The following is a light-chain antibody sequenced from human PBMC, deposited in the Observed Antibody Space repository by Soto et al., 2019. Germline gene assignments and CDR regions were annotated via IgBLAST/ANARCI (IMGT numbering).Light chain of an antibody. CDR1: QSLLPSDGKTY. J-gene: IGKJ4*01. Sequence: IVMTQTPLSLSVTLGQPASISCKSSQSLLPSDGKTYLYWYLQKPGQPPKLLIYEVSNWFSGVPDRFSGRGSEREFRLKIRRVEAEDVGAYYCMKSIQLPLTFGGGTKVEI. CDR2: EVS. CDR3: MKSIQLPLT. V-gene: IGKV2D-29*01.